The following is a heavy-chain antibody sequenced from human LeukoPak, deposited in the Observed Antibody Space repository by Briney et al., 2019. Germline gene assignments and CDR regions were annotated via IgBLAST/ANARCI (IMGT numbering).Heavy chain of an antibody. CDR1: GGSFSGYY. V-gene: IGHV4-34*01. J-gene: IGHJ6*03. CDR3: ARRNYYGSGSYFYYYYMDV. CDR2: INHSGST. D-gene: IGHD3-10*01. Sequence: SETLSLTCAVYGGSFSGYYWSWIRQPPGKGLEWIGEINHSGSTNYNPSLKSRVTISVDTSKNQFSLKLSSVTAADTAVHYCARRNYYGSGSYFYYYYMDVWGKGTAVTISS.